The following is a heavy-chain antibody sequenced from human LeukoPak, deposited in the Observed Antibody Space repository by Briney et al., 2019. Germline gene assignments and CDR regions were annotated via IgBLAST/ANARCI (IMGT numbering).Heavy chain of an antibody. CDR2: INWNGGST. V-gene: IGHV3-20*04. Sequence: GGSLRLSCAASGFTFDDYGMSWVRQAPGKGLEWVSGINWNGGSTGYADSVKGRFTISRDNAKNSLYLQMNSLRAEDTALYYCARVSQSHDYGDYEDYWGQGTLVTVSS. CDR1: GFTFDDYG. CDR3: ARVSQSHDYGDYEDY. J-gene: IGHJ4*02. D-gene: IGHD4-17*01.